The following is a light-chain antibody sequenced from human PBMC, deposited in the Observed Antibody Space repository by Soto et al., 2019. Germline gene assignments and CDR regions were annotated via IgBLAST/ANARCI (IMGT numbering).Light chain of an antibody. V-gene: IGKV3-20*01. CDR1: QSVSSSY. J-gene: IGKJ2*01. Sequence: EIVLTQSPGTLSLSPGERATLSCRASQSVSSSYLAWYQQTPGQAPRLLIYAASSSATGIPARFSGSGSGTVFTLTISRLQPEDFAVYYCQQYGSSPPYTFGQGTKLEIK. CDR2: AAS. CDR3: QQYGSSPPYT.